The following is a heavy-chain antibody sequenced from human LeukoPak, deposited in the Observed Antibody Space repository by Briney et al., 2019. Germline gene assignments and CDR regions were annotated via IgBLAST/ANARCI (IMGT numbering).Heavy chain of an antibody. D-gene: IGHD2-8*01. CDR2: FDPEDGET. V-gene: IGHV1-24*01. CDR3: ATGNGAFDI. Sequence: LWASVTVSCKVSGHTLSELSMHWVRQGPGKGPEWMGGFDPEDGETIYAQKFQGRVTMTEDTSTDTAYMGLSSLRFEDTAVYYCATGNGAFDIWGQGTMVTVSS. CDR1: GHTLSELS. J-gene: IGHJ3*02.